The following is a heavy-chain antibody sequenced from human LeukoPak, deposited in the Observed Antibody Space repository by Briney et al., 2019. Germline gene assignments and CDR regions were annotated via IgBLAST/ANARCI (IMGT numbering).Heavy chain of an antibody. CDR3: ARRDRYSSTWQYYFDY. CDR1: GYSFSNYW. J-gene: IGHJ4*02. Sequence: GESLKISCKGSGYSFSNYWIGWGRQMPGKGLEWVGIIYPGDSNTRYSPSFQGQVTISADKSVTTAYMQWSSLKASDTAIYYCARRDRYSSTWQYYFDYWGQGTLVTVSS. V-gene: IGHV5-51*01. D-gene: IGHD6-13*01. CDR2: IYPGDSNT.